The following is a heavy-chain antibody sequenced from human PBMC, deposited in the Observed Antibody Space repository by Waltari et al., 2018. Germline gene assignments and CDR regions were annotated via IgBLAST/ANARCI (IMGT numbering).Heavy chain of an antibody. D-gene: IGHD3-10*01. CDR2: MNPNSGNT. Sequence: QVQLVQSGAEVKKPGASVKVSCKASGYTFTSYDINWVRQATGQGLEWMGWMNPNSGNTGYAQKFQGRVTMTRNTSISTAYMELSSLRSEDTAVYYCARRGTMVRGVIITLGYWGQGTLVTVSS. CDR1: GYTFTSYD. V-gene: IGHV1-8*01. J-gene: IGHJ4*02. CDR3: ARRGTMVRGVIITLGY.